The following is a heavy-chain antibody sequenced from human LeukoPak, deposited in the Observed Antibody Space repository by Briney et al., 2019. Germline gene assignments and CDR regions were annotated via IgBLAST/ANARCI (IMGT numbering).Heavy chain of an antibody. V-gene: IGHV3-23*01. J-gene: IGHJ3*02. CDR1: GFTFSIFT. Sequence: PGGSLRLSCAASGFTFSIFTINWVRQAPGKGLEWVSGISGSDSSTYYADSVKGRFTISRDNSKNTLSLQMNSLRAEDTAVYYCAKGGVYYASGSPSDGFDIWGQGTMVTVSS. CDR2: ISGSDSST. D-gene: IGHD3-10*01. CDR3: AKGGVYYASGSPSDGFDI.